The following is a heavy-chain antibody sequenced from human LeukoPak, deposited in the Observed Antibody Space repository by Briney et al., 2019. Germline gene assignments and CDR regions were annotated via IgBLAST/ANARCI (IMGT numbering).Heavy chain of an antibody. CDR1: GGSISSGSYY. V-gene: IGHV4-61*02. CDR3: ARDVGGVDY. D-gene: IGHD3-10*01. J-gene: IGHJ4*02. Sequence: SETLSLTCTVSGGSISSGSYYWSWIRQPAGKGLEWIGRIYTSGSTNYNPSLKSRVTISVDSSKNQFSLKLSSVTAADTAVYYCARDVGGVDYWGQGTLVTVSS. CDR2: IYTSGST.